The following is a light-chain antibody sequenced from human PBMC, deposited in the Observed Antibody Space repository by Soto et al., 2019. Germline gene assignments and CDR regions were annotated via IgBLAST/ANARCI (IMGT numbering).Light chain of an antibody. CDR2: EVT. V-gene: IGLV2-23*02. J-gene: IGLJ3*02. CDR1: SNDIGGHNH. CDR3: CSYAGIITWV. Sequence: QSALTQPASVSGSPGQSITISCPGTSNDIGGHNHVSWYQQHPGNSPKLIIYEVTGRPSGVSNRFSASKSGTTASLTISGLQAEDEADYYCCSYAGIITWVCGGGTKVTVL.